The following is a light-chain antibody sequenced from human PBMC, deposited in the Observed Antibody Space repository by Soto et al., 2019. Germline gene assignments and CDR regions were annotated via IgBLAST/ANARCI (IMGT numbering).Light chain of an antibody. CDR2: AAS. CDR1: QSVDSY. CDR3: QQSYTSLAT. Sequence: DIQVTQSPSSLSASVGDRVTLSCQTSQSVDSYIHWYQHQSGKPPKLLIYAASTLQDGVPSRFSGGGSGTAFSLIITGLQPEDSATYYCQQSYTSLATFGQGTKVDI. J-gene: IGKJ1*01. V-gene: IGKV1-39*01.